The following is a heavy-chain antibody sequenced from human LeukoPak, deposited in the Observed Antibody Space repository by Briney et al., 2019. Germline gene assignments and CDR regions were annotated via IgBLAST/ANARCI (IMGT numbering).Heavy chain of an antibody. Sequence: EASVNVSCKASGGTLSSYAISWVRQAPGQGLEWMGWINPNSGGTHHAVNFQGRATLTRDTSISTVYMDLSSLRSDDTGLYYCARGRTPFYYYGMDVWGLGTSVTVSS. CDR1: GGTLSSYA. D-gene: IGHD1-1*01. CDR3: ARGRTPFYYYGMDV. J-gene: IGHJ6*02. CDR2: INPNSGGT. V-gene: IGHV1-2*02.